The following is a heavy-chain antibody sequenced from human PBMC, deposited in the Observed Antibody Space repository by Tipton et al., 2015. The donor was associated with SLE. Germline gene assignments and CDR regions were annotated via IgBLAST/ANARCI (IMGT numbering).Heavy chain of an antibody. D-gene: IGHD3-3*01. CDR1: GGSISSSSYY. CDR2: IYYSGST. J-gene: IGHJ4*02. Sequence: PGLVKPSETLSLTCTVSGGSISSSSYYWGWIRQPPGKGLEWIGSIYYSGSTYYNPSLKSRVTISVDTSKNQFSLKLSSVTAADTAVYYCARGLTSGYVDYWGQGTLVTVSS. CDR3: ARGLTSGYVDY. V-gene: IGHV4-39*07.